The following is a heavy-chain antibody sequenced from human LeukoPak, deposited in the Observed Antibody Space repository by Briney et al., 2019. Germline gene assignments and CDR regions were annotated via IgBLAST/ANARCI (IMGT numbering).Heavy chain of an antibody. V-gene: IGHV1-18*01. CDR2: ISAYNGNT. CDR1: GGTFSSYA. D-gene: IGHD1-26*01. J-gene: IGHJ4*02. Sequence: GASVKVSCKASGGTFSSYAISWVRQAPGQGLEWMGWISAYNGNTNYAQKLQGRVTMTTDTSTSTAYMELRSLRSDDTAVYYCARRGVGATLDYWGQGTLVTVSS. CDR3: ARRGVGATLDY.